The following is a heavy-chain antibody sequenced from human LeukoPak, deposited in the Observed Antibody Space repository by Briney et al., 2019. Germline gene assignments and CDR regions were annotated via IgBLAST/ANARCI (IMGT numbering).Heavy chain of an antibody. J-gene: IGHJ3*02. D-gene: IGHD2-2*01. CDR3: ARQQVPPGYCSSTSCYSLGAFDI. CDR2: IYYSGST. CDR1: GGSISSSSYY. Sequence: KPSETLSLTCTVSGGSISSSSYYWGWIRQPPGKGLEWIGSIYYSGSTYYNPSLKSRVTISVDTSKNQFSLKLSSVTAADTAVYYCARQQVPPGYCSSTSCYSLGAFDIWGQGTMVTVSS. V-gene: IGHV4-39*01.